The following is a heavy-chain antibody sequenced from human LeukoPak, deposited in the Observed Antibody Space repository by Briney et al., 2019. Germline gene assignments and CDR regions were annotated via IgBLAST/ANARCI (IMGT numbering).Heavy chain of an antibody. Sequence: SETLSLTCTVSGGSISSGYFWGWIRQPPGKGLEWIGNIYHNEYTFYNSSLKSRVTISVDTSKNQFSLKLSSATAADTAVYYCARGPPRDYVWGSYPHYFDYWGQGTLVTVSS. CDR3: ARGPPRDYVWGSYPHYFDY. J-gene: IGHJ4*02. V-gene: IGHV4-38-2*02. D-gene: IGHD3-16*02. CDR2: IYHNEYT. CDR1: GGSISSGYF.